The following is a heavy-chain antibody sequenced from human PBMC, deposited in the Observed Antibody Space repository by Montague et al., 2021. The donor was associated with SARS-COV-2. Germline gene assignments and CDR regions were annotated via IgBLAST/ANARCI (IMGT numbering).Heavy chain of an antibody. V-gene: IGHV4-39*01. J-gene: IGHJ5*01. Sequence: SESLSLTCTVSRGPISGRSNYWGWVRQTPGKGLEWIGSFYYTGNTYYNPSLKSRVTISVDTSKNQFSLSLRSVTAVDTSVYFCVRHGGSSWLVSWGQGTLVIISS. CDR1: RGPISGRSNY. CDR2: FYYTGNT. D-gene: IGHD2-15*01. CDR3: VRHGGSSWLVS.